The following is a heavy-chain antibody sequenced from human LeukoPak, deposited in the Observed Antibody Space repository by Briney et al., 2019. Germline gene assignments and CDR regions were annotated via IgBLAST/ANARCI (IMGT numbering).Heavy chain of an antibody. J-gene: IGHJ6*02. D-gene: IGHD3-10*01. CDR2: IDSVGSNT. CDR1: GFTFNIYW. V-gene: IGHV3-74*01. Sequence: PGGSLRLSCAASGFTFNIYWMHWVRQAPGKGLVWVSRIDSVGSNTSYADSVKGRFTISRDNAKNTLYLQMNSLRAEDTAEYYCARDQNVEWFGEPCMDVWGQGTTVTVSS. CDR3: ARDQNVEWFGEPCMDV.